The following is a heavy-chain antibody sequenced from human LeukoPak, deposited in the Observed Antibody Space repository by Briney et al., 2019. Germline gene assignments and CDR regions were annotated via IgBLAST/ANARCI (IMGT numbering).Heavy chain of an antibody. D-gene: IGHD1-1*01. CDR1: GFTFSSYS. Sequence: GGSLRLSCAASGFTFSSYSMYWVRQAPGKGLEWVAVVSYDGSYKYYADSVKGRFTISRDNSKNTLYLQMNSLRAEDTAVYYCARAPGYGAAYYFDYWGQGTLVTVSS. V-gene: IGHV3-30*03. J-gene: IGHJ4*02. CDR3: ARAPGYGAAYYFDY. CDR2: VSYDGSYK.